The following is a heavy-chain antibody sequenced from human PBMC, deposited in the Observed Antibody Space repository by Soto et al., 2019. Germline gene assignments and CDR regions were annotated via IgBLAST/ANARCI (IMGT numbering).Heavy chain of an antibody. CDR1: GYTFTCYY. CDR3: ARVAAAGTFYGMDV. J-gene: IGHJ6*02. V-gene: IGHV1-2*02. D-gene: IGHD6-13*01. Sequence: GXSVKVSCKASGYTFTCYYMHWVRQAPGQGLEWMGWINPNSGGTNYAQKFQGRVTMTRDTSISTAYMELSRLRSDDTAVYYCARVAAAGTFYGMDVWGQGTTVTVSS. CDR2: INPNSGGT.